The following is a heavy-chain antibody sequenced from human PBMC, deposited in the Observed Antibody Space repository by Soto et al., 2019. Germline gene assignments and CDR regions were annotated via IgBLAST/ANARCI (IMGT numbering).Heavy chain of an antibody. CDR1: GYIFVNYG. D-gene: IGHD3-16*01. V-gene: IGHV1-18*01. Sequence: QVELVQSGDEVKKPGASVKVSCKASGYIFVNYGIAWVRQAPGQGLEWMGWISPYTGNTHSATKIQGRLTMTTDTSTSTAHMDLGSLTSDDTAVYYCVMVDNYVTPTPQDVWGQGTTVTVS. J-gene: IGHJ6*02. CDR2: ISPYTGNT. CDR3: VMVDNYVTPTPQDV.